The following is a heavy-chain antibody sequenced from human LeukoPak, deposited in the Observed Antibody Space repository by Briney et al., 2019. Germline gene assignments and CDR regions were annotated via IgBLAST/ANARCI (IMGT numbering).Heavy chain of an antibody. J-gene: IGHJ4*02. Sequence: SCPTLVNPTQTLTLTCTFSGFSFSTSGVGVGWIRQPPGKALEWLVLIYWDDDKYYSPSLKSRLTITKDTSKNQVVLTMTNMDPVDTATYYCAHRFVHGDFDYWGQGALVTVSS. D-gene: IGHD4-17*01. V-gene: IGHV2-5*02. CDR2: IYWDDDK. CDR1: GFSFSTSGVG. CDR3: AHRFVHGDFDY.